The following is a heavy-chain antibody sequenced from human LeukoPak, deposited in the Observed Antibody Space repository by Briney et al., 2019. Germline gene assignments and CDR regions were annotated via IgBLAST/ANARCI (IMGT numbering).Heavy chain of an antibody. J-gene: IGHJ4*02. CDR3: ARFGYSGWNLEY. Sequence: GGSLRLSCAASGFSFRDFWMTWVRQAPGRGLEWVADINQGGSVKYYVDSVKGRFTISRDDAKSSLYVQMNSLRDEDTAVYYCARFGYSGWNLEYWGQGTLVTVSS. CDR1: GFSFRDFW. CDR2: INQGGSVK. D-gene: IGHD5-12*01. V-gene: IGHV3-7*01.